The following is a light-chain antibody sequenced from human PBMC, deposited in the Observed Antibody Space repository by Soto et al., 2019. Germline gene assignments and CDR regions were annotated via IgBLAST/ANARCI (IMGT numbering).Light chain of an antibody. CDR2: DVS. J-gene: IGLJ2*01. CDR3: SSDTSSSRLYVV. V-gene: IGLV2-14*01. CDR1: SSDVGGYNY. Sequence: QSALTQPASVSGSPGQSITISCTGTSSDVGGYNYVSWYQQHPGKAPKLMIYDVSNRPSGVSNRFSGSKSGNTASLTISGLQAEDEADYYCSSDTSSSRLYVVFGGGTKLTVL.